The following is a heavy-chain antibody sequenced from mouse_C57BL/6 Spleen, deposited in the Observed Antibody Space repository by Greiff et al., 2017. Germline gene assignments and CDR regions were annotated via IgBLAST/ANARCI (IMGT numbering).Heavy chain of an antibody. J-gene: IGHJ2*01. CDR3: ARGGGFDY. V-gene: IGHV1-69*01. CDR1: GYTFTSYW. D-gene: IGHD1-1*02. Sequence: QVQLQQPGAELVMPGASVKLSCKASGYTFTSYWMHWVKQRPGQGLEWIGEIDPSDSYTNYNQQFKGKSTLTVDKSSSTAYMQLSSLTSEDSSVYYCARGGGFDYWGQGTTLTVSS. CDR2: IDPSDSYT.